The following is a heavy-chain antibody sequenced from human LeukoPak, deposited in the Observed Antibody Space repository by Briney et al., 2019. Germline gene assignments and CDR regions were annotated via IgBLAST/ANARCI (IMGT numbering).Heavy chain of an antibody. D-gene: IGHD2-2*03. J-gene: IGHJ3*02. CDR3: ARGLDSVTWGPFDI. Sequence: GGSLRLSCAASGFTFSTYTMSWVRQAPGKGLEWVSAINTGGGTSSADSVKGRFTISRDNSESTLYPQMSSLRAEDTAVYYCARGLDSVTWGPFDIWGQGTVVTVSS. V-gene: IGHV3-23*01. CDR1: GFTFSTYT. CDR2: INTGGGT.